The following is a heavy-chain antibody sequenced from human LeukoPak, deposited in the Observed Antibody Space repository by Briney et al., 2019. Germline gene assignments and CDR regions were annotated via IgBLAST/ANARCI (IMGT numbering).Heavy chain of an antibody. CDR3: ASSLAAADFDY. CDR2: IKQDGSEK. D-gene: IGHD6-13*01. Sequence: GGSLRLSCAASGFTFSSYWMSCVRQAPGKGLEWVANIKQDGSEKYYVDSVKGRFTISRDNAKNSLYLQMNSLRAEDTAVYYCASSLAAADFDYWGQGTLVTVSS. CDR1: GFTFSSYW. J-gene: IGHJ4*02. V-gene: IGHV3-7*01.